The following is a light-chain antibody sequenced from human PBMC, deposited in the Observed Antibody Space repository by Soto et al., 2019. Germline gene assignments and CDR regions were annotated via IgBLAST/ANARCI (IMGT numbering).Light chain of an antibody. Sequence: EIVMTQSPATLSVSPGERATLSCRASQSVSINLAWYQQKPGQAPRLLIYDASNRATGIPDRFRGSGSGTDFTLTISSLEPEDFALYYCQQGTDWPRTFGQGTKVDIK. V-gene: IGKV3-11*01. CDR3: QQGTDWPRT. CDR1: QSVSIN. J-gene: IGKJ1*01. CDR2: DAS.